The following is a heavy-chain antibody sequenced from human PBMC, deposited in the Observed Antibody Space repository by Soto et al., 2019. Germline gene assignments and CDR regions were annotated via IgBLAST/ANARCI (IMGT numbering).Heavy chain of an antibody. Sequence: SETLSLTCTVSGGSISSGDYYWSWIRQPPGKGLEWIGYIYYSGSTYYSPSLKSRVTISVDTSKNQFSLKLSSVTAADTAVYYCASTAMAPSFHFDYWGQGTLVTVSS. CDR2: IYYSGST. V-gene: IGHV4-30-4*01. CDR1: GGSISSGDYY. J-gene: IGHJ4*02. CDR3: ASTAMAPSFHFDY. D-gene: IGHD5-18*01.